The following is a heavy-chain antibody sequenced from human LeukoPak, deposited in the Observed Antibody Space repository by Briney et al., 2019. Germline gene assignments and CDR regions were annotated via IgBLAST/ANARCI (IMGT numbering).Heavy chain of an antibody. V-gene: IGHV3-66*01. CDR3: ARETYGDYRGRYFDY. CDR1: GFTFSSYW. Sequence: GGSLRLSCAASGFTFSSYWMHWVRQAPGKGLEWVSVIYSGGSTYYADSVKGRFTISRDNSKNTLYLQMNSLRAEDTAVYYCARETYGDYRGRYFDYWGQGTLVTVSS. CDR2: IYSGGST. J-gene: IGHJ4*02. D-gene: IGHD4-17*01.